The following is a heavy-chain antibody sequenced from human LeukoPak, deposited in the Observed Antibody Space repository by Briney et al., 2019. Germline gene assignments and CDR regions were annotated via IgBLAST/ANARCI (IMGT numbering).Heavy chain of an antibody. J-gene: IGHJ4*02. V-gene: IGHV3-30*02. D-gene: IGHD1-26*01. CDR1: GFVFDTHD. Sequence: GGSLRLSFGASGFVFDTHDMHWARLAPGKGLVREAFIRSDGYHTYYADSVNGRFTITRDNSKNTLYLQMNSLRLEDMAVYYCAKPSGSGVDYWGRGTRVTDAS. CDR2: IRSDGYHT. CDR3: AKPSGSGVDY.